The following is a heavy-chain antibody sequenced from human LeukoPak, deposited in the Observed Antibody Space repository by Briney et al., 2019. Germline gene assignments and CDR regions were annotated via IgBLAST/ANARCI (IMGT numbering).Heavy chain of an antibody. V-gene: IGHV4-30-2*01. Sequence: SQTLSLTCAVSGGSISSGGYSWSWIRQPPGRGLEWIGEINHSGSTNYNPSLKSRVTISVDTYKNQFSLKLSSVTAADTAVYYCARGGYYDSSGYPFDYWGQGTLVTVSS. CDR2: INHSGST. CDR3: ARGGYYDSSGYPFDY. D-gene: IGHD3-22*01. CDR1: GGSISSGGYS. J-gene: IGHJ4*02.